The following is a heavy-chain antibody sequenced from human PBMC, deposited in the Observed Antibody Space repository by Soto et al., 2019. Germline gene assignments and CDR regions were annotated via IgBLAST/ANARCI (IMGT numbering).Heavy chain of an antibody. CDR3: ARDGYCSSTSCYNSYMDV. D-gene: IGHD2-2*03. J-gene: IGHJ6*03. V-gene: IGHV1-3*01. CDR1: GYTVTSYA. CDR2: INAGNGNT. Sequence: ASVKLRCKASGYTVTSYAMHWVRQAPKQRLEWMGWINAGNGNTKYSQKFQGRVTITRDTSASTAYMELSSLRSEDTAVYYCARDGYCSSTSCYNSYMDVWGKGTTVTVSS.